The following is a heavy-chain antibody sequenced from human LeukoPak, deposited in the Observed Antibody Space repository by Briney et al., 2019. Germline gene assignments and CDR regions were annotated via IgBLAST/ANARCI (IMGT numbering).Heavy chain of an antibody. Sequence: ASVKVSCKASGYTFTSYAVNWVRQAPGQGLEWMGWINTNTGNPTYAQGFTGRFVFSLDTSVSTAYLQISSLKAEDTAVYYCARDRFVGVQLERLADYYYYGMDVWGQGTTVTVSS. D-gene: IGHD1-1*01. J-gene: IGHJ6*02. CDR3: ARDRFVGVQLERLADYYYYGMDV. V-gene: IGHV7-4-1*02. CDR1: GYTFTSYA. CDR2: INTNTGNP.